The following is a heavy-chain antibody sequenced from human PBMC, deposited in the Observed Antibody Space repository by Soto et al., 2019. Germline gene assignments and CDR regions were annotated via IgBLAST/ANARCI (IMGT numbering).Heavy chain of an antibody. V-gene: IGHV4-34*01. CDR2: INHSGST. CDR3: ARVFLVVNWFDP. CDR1: GGSFSGYY. J-gene: IGHJ5*02. D-gene: IGHD3-22*01. Sequence: XATLSLTCAVYGGSFSGYYWSWIRQPPGKGLEWIGEINHSGSTNYNPSLKSRVTISVDTSKNQFSLKLSSVTAADTAVYYCARVFLVVNWFDPWGQGTLVTVSS.